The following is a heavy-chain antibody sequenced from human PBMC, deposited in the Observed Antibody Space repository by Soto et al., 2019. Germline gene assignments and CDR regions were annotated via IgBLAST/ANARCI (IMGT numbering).Heavy chain of an antibody. CDR3: AKGQSGDLHRPANGYFSYSMDF. CDR1: GYTFTGYH. V-gene: IGHV1-2*02. Sequence: VASVKVSCKASGYTFTGYHLHWVRQAPGQAPEWMGWMNPNNGGTFYAQKFQARVTMTRDTSINTAYMELTSLTSDDTAVYYRAKGQSGDLHRPANGYFSYSMDFWGRGTAVTLSS. J-gene: IGHJ6*03. D-gene: IGHD7-27*01. CDR2: MNPNNGGT.